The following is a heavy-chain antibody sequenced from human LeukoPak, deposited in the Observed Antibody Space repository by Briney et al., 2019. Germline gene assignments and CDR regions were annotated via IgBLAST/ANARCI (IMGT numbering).Heavy chain of an antibody. J-gene: IGHJ4*02. CDR2: IYYSGDT. CDR3: ARALYDSGSGLLW. D-gene: IGHD3-10*01. V-gene: IGHV4-59*01. Sequence: PSETLSLTCTVSGDSISGYSWSWIRQPPGGGLEWIGYIYYSGDTAYNPSLKSRVTMSVDTSKKQLSLMLRSVTTADTAVYYCARALYDSGSGLLWWGQGTLVTVSS. CDR1: GDSISGYS.